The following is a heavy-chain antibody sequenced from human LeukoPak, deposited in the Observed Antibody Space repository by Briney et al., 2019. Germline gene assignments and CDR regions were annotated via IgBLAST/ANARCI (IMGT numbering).Heavy chain of an antibody. CDR2: IYYSGST. CDR3: ARAEQNQVVPDAFDI. J-gene: IGHJ3*02. CDR1: GGSINSYC. V-gene: IGHV4-59*12. D-gene: IGHD3-22*01. Sequence: SETLSLTCTVSGGSINSYCWSWIRQPPGKGLEWIGCIYYSGSTNYNPSLKSRVTISVDRSKNQFSLKLSSVTAADTAVYYCARAEQNQVVPDAFDIWGQGTMVTVSS.